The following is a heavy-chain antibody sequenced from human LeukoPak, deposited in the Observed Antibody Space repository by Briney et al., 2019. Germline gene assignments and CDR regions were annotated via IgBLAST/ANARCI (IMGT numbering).Heavy chain of an antibody. V-gene: IGHV3-30*02. Sequence: GGSLRLSCAASKFTFRSYDMHWVRQAPGKGPQWVAYIRYDRSDILYADSVKGRFTISRDNSNNTLFLQMNSLRIEDTDVYYCGSYGSGSFPGYRGQGTLVTVSS. J-gene: IGHJ4*02. D-gene: IGHD3-10*01. CDR2: IRYDRSDI. CDR3: GSYGSGSFPGY. CDR1: KFTFRSYD.